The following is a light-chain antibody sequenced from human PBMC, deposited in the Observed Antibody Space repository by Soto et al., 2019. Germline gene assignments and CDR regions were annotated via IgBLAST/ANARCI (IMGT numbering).Light chain of an antibody. CDR3: QQYNSWPPRT. CDR1: QSVSSN. V-gene: IGKV3-15*01. J-gene: IGKJ4*01. Sequence: EIVMTQSPATLSVSPGERATLSCRASQSVSSNLAWYQQKPGQAPRLVIYGASTRATGLPARFSGSGSGTEFTLTISSLQSEDFAVYYCQQYNSWPPRTFGGGTKVEI. CDR2: GAS.